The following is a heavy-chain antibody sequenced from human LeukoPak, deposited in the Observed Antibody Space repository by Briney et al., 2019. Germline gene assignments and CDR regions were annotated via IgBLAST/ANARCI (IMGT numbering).Heavy chain of an antibody. CDR2: INPNSGGT. Sequence: ASVKVSCKASGYTFTGYYMHWVRQAPGQGLEWMGWINPNSGGTNYAQKFQGRVTMTRDTSISTAYMELSRLRSDDTAVYYCASVGYCSGGSCYSGWFDPWGQGTLVTVSS. J-gene: IGHJ5*02. V-gene: IGHV1-2*02. CDR1: GYTFTGYY. D-gene: IGHD2-15*01. CDR3: ASVGYCSGGSCYSGWFDP.